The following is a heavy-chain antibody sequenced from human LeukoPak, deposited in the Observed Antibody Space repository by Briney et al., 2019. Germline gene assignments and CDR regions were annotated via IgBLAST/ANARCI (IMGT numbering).Heavy chain of an antibody. Sequence: PSETLSLTCTVSGGSNISYYWSWIRQPPGKGLEWIGNIYYSGSTNYNPSLKSRVTISVDTSKTQFSLNLSSVTAADTAMYYCERESPPRIWGQGTLVTVSS. D-gene: IGHD2-15*01. CDR2: IYYSGST. J-gene: IGHJ4*02. V-gene: IGHV4-59*01. CDR3: ERESPPRI. CDR1: GGSNISYY.